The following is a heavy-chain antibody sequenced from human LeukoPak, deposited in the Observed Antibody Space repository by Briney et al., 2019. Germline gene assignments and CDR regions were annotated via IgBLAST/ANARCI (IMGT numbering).Heavy chain of an antibody. CDR2: INPNSGGT. CDR1: GYTFTGYY. D-gene: IGHD5-18*01. J-gene: IGHJ4*02. Sequence: ASVKVSCKASGYTFTGYYMHWVRQAPGQGLEWIGWINPNSGGTNYAQKFQGRVTMTRDTSISTAYMELSRLRSDDTAVYYCARDIELWAPTHYWGQGTLVTVSS. V-gene: IGHV1-2*02. CDR3: ARDIELWAPTHY.